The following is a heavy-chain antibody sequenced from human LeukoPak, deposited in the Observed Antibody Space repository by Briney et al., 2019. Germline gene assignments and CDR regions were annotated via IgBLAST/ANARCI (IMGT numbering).Heavy chain of an antibody. CDR2: INPSVGST. Sequence: ASVKVSCKASGYAFTSYFMHWLRQAPGQGLEWMGIINPSVGSTSYAQKFQGRVTMTRDTSTSTVYMELSSLRSEDTAVYYCAARLPYYFDYWGPGTLVTVSS. J-gene: IGHJ4*02. V-gene: IGHV1-46*01. D-gene: IGHD5-12*01. CDR3: AARLPYYFDY. CDR1: GYAFTSYF.